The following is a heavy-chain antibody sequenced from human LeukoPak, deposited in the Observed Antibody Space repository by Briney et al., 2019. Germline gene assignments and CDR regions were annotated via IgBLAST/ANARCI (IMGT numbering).Heavy chain of an antibody. J-gene: IGHJ6*02. CDR2: INPSGGST. CDR3: ARMHPYTRLLWFGEDGMDV. Sequence: ASVKVSCKASGYTFTSYYMHWVRQAPGQGLEWMGIINPSGGSTSYAQKFQGRVTMTRDTSTSTVYMELSSLRSEDTAVYYCARMHPYTRLLWFGEDGMDVWGQGTTVTVSS. D-gene: IGHD3-10*01. CDR1: GYTFTSYY. V-gene: IGHV1-46*01.